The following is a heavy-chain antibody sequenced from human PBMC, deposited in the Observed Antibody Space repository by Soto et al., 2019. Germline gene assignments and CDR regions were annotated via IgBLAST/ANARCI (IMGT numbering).Heavy chain of an antibody. CDR2: IIPILGTA. CDR1: GGTFSSYA. J-gene: IGHJ4*02. Sequence: QVQLVQSGAEVKKPGSSVKVSCKASGGTFSSYAISWVRQAPGQGLEWMGGIIPILGTANYAQKFQGRVTITADESTSTAYMELSRLRSEDTAVYYCAVIEARPSYFDYWGQGTLVTVSS. CDR3: AVIEARPSYFDY. D-gene: IGHD6-6*01. V-gene: IGHV1-69*01.